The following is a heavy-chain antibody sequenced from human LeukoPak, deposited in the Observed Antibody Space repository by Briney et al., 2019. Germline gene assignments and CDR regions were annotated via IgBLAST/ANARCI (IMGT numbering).Heavy chain of an antibody. D-gene: IGHD3-22*01. CDR2: ISYDGSNK. CDR3: AKAPMSPPYYYDSSGYQQSDFQH. V-gene: IGHV3-30*18. J-gene: IGHJ1*01. CDR1: GFTFSSYG. Sequence: GGSLRLSCAASGFTFSSYGMHWVRQAPGKGLEWVAVISYDGSNKYYADSVKGRFTISRDNSKNTLYLQMNSLRAEDMAVYYCAKAPMSPPYYYDSSGYQQSDFQHWGQGTLVTVSS.